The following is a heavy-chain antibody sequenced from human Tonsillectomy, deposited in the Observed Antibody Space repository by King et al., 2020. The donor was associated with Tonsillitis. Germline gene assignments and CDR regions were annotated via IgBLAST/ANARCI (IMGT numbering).Heavy chain of an antibody. CDR1: GFTFSTYW. J-gene: IGHJ5*02. Sequence: VQLVESGGGLVQPGGSLRLSCAASGFTFSTYWMSWVRQAPGQGLEWVATIKQDASEGYYVDSVKGRFTISRDNARSSRYLQMNSLRVEDTAVYFCSGRDYGDYDVSWGQGTLVTVSS. CDR2: IKQDASEG. CDR3: SGRDYGDYDVS. V-gene: IGHV3-7*01. D-gene: IGHD4-17*01.